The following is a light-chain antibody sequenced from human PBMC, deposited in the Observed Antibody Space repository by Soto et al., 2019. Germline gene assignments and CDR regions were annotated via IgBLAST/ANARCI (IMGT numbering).Light chain of an antibody. V-gene: IGLV4-69*01. CDR1: SGRSSYT. CDR3: QTWGTGFHVV. CDR2: VNSDGSH. Sequence: QLVLTQSPSASASLGASVKLTCTLSSGRSSYTIAWHQQQPEKGPRYLISVNSDGSHSKGDGIPDRFSGSSSGAERYLTISSLQSDDEADYYCQTWGTGFHVVFGGGTKLTVL. J-gene: IGLJ2*01.